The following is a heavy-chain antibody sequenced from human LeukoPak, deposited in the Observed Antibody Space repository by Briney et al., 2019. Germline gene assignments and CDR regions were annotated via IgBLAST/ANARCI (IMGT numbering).Heavy chain of an antibody. J-gene: IGHJ4*02. CDR1: GLTFSSYA. V-gene: IGHV3-23*01. CDR2: ISSSGAIT. D-gene: IGHD1-26*01. CDR3: AKGGINYFDY. Sequence: GGSLRLSCAASGLTFSSYAMSWVRQAPGKGLEWVSSISSSGAITYHADSVKGRFTISRDNSKDTLYPQMNSLRAEDTAIYYCAKGGINYFDYWGQGTLVTVSS.